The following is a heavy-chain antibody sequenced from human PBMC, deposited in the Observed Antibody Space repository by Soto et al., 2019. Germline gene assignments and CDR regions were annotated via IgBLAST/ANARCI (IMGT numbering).Heavy chain of an antibody. V-gene: IGHV3-74*03. CDR3: ARDDNPDY. CDR2: INGDGSTT. CDR1: GFTFSTYW. D-gene: IGHD1-20*01. Sequence: EVQLVESGGGLVQPGGSLRLSCAASGFTFSTYWMHWVRQGPGKGLVWLSRINGDGSTTEYADSVKGRFTISRGNAKNTLYLQNHSLRVEDTAVYYCARDDNPDYWGQGTLVTVSS. J-gene: IGHJ4*02.